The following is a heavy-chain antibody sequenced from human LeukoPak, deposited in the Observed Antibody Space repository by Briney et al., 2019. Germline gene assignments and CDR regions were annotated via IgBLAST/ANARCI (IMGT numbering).Heavy chain of an antibody. CDR3: ARDRLPFYDSSSNHRAIDY. V-gene: IGHV3-53*01. CDR1: GFTVSGNN. D-gene: IGHD3-22*01. J-gene: IGHJ4*02. CDR2: IYSDDST. Sequence: GGSLRLSCAASGFTVSGNNMSWVRQAPGKGLEWVSIIYSDDSTYFADSVKGRFTISRDNAKNSLYLQMNSLRAEDTAVYYCARDRLPFYDSSSNHRAIDYWGQGTLVTVSS.